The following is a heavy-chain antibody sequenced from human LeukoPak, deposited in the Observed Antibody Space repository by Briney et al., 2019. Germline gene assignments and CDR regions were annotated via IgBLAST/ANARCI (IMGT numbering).Heavy chain of an antibody. D-gene: IGHD2/OR15-2a*01. J-gene: IGHJ4*02. Sequence: KPSETLSFTCTVSGGSINSYFWSWIRQPPGKGLEWIGYVYYRGSTNYNPSLKTRVTISLGTSKNQFSLMLSSVTAADTAVYYCARQLGSTTNFDYWGQGTLVTVSS. V-gene: IGHV4-59*08. CDR2: VYYRGST. CDR3: ARQLGSTTNFDY. CDR1: GGSINSYF.